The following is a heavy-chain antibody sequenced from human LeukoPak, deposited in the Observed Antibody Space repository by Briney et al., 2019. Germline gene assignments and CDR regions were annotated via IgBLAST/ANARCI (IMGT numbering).Heavy chain of an antibody. V-gene: IGHV3-64*01. D-gene: IGHD5-24*01. CDR3: ARDSGGDTYNDYFDS. CDR2: INYNGDST. CDR1: GFSFNTYA. Sequence: GGSLRLSCAAPGFSFNTYAMHWVRQAPGKGLEYVSAINYNGDSTYYANSVKGRFIISRDNSKKTLFLQMGSLRAEDTAVYYCARDSGGDTYNDYFDSWGQGTLVTVSS. J-gene: IGHJ4*02.